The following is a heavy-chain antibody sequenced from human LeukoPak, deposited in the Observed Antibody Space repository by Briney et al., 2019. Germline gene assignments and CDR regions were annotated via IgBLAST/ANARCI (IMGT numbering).Heavy chain of an antibody. D-gene: IGHD3-22*01. J-gene: IGHJ3*02. CDR3: ASLTFSYDSSGYAFDI. CDR1: GGSISSSSYY. V-gene: IGHV4-39*07. Sequence: SETLSLTCTVSGGSISSSSYYWGWIRQPPGKGLEWIGSIYYSGSTYYNPSLKSRVTISVDTSKNQFSLKLSSVTAADTAVYYCASLTFSYDSSGYAFDIWGQGTMVTVSS. CDR2: IYYSGST.